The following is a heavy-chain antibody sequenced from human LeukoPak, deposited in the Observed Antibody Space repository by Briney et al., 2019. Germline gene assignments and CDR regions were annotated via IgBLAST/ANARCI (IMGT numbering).Heavy chain of an antibody. CDR3: AKLYDSGIGFIDY. J-gene: IGHJ4*02. CDR1: GFTFFSYA. Sequence: GGSLRLSCAASGFTFFSYAMSWVRQAPGKGLEWVSAISGSGGSTYYADSVKGRFTISRDSSKNTLYLQMNSLRAEDTAVYYCAKLYDSGIGFIDYWGQGTLVAVSP. CDR2: ISGSGGST. V-gene: IGHV3-23*01. D-gene: IGHD3-10*01.